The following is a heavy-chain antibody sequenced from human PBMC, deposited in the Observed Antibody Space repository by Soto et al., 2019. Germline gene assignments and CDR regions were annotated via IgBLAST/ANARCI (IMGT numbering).Heavy chain of an antibody. CDR3: TRDPGPGWNHYYFDY. V-gene: IGHV3-49*04. CDR2: IRSKAYGGTT. Sequence: GGSLRLSCTASGFTFGDYAMSWVRQAPGKGLEWVGFIRSKAYGGTTEYAASVKGRFTISRDDSKSIAYLQMNSLKTEDTAVYYCTRDPGPGWNHYYFDYWGQGTLVTVSS. D-gene: IGHD1-1*01. J-gene: IGHJ4*02. CDR1: GFTFGDYA.